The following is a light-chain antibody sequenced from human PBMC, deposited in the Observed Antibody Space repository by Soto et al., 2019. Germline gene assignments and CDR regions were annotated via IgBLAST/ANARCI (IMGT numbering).Light chain of an antibody. CDR1: QSVSIY. J-gene: IGKJ5*01. V-gene: IGKV3-11*01. CDR3: QQRLSWPPT. Sequence: EIVLTQSPATLSLSPGERATVSCRASQSVSIYLAWYQQKPGQAPMLLIYDASNRATGLPARFSGRGSGADSTLTISSLEPQDFAVYYCQQRLSWPPTFGQGTRLQI. CDR2: DAS.